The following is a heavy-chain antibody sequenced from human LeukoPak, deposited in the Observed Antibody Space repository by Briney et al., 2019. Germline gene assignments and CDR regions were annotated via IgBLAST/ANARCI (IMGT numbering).Heavy chain of an antibody. J-gene: IGHJ4*02. CDR1: GFTFSNYA. Sequence: PGGSLRLSCAASGFTFSNYAMNWVRQAPGKGLAWVSYICGRGTTKYYADSVKGRFTISRDSAENSLYLQMNDLRAEDTAVYYCARDLYYYGSGNYVPGLPDYWGQGTLVTVSS. V-gene: IGHV3-48*03. CDR3: ARDLYYYGSGNYVPGLPDY. D-gene: IGHD3-10*01. CDR2: ICGRGTTK.